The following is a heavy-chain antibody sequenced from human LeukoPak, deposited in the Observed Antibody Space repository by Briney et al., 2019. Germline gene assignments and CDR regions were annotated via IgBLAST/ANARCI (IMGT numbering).Heavy chain of an antibody. CDR3: ARASSSWYNYFDY. Sequence: GGSLRLSCAASGFTFSSYWMSWVRQAPGKGLEWVANIKQDGSEKYYVDSAKGRFTIPRDNAKNSLYLQMNSLRAEDTAVYYCARASSSWYNYFDYWGQGTLVTVSS. V-gene: IGHV3-7*01. CDR2: IKQDGSEK. CDR1: GFTFSSYW. D-gene: IGHD6-13*01. J-gene: IGHJ4*02.